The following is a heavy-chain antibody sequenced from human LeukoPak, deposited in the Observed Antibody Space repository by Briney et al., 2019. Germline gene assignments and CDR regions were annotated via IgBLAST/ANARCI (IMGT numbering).Heavy chain of an antibody. CDR3: ARLGVRYSTSSWWFDP. CDR1: GGSINSYY. V-gene: IGHV4-59*08. D-gene: IGHD6-6*01. J-gene: IGHJ5*02. CDR2: IYYSGST. Sequence: SETLSLTCTVSGGSINSYYWSWIRQPPGKGLEWIGYIYYSGSTNYSPSLKSRVTTSVDTSKNQFSLKLSSVTAADTAMYYCARLGVRYSTSSWWFDPWGQGTLVTVSS.